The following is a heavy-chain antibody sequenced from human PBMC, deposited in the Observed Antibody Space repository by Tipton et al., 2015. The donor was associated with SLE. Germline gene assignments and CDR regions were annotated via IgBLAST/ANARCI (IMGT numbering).Heavy chain of an antibody. V-gene: IGHV4-31*03. CDR2: IYYNGNT. D-gene: IGHD3-10*01. J-gene: IGHJ3*02. CDR3: ASPVGGSRSFDAFDI. Sequence: TLSLTCTVSNASINSVGYYWTWIRQHPGKALEWIGYIYYNGNTYYNPSLKRRATISADTSNNEFSLRLTSVTAAAAAIYYCASPVGGSRSFDAFDIWGQGTMVTVSS. CDR1: NASINSVGYY.